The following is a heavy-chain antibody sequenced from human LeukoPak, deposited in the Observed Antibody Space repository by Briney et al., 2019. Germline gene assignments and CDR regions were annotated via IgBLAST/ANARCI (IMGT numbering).Heavy chain of an antibody. D-gene: IGHD6-19*01. CDR2: IYYSGST. V-gene: IGHV4-39*01. CDR1: GGSISSSSYY. CDR3: ASLSSGWYYYYYGMDV. Sequence: PSETLSLTCTVSGGSISSSSYYWGWIRQPPGKGLEWIGSIYYSGSTYHNPSLKSRVTISVDTSKNQFSLKLSSVTAADTAVYYCASLSSGWYYYYYGMDVWGQGTTVTVSS. J-gene: IGHJ6*02.